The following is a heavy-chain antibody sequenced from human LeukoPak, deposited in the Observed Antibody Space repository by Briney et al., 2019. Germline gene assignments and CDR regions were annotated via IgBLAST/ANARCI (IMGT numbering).Heavy chain of an antibody. CDR3: TRNTVTVHFDY. V-gene: IGHV3-49*03. Sequence: HSGGSLRLSCSASGFTFDDYAVSWFRQAPGKCLEWVGFTRSKAFGGTPEYAASVRGRFTISRDDSKSIAYLQMHSLKTEDTAVYYCTRNTVTVHFDYWSQGTLVTVSS. CDR2: TRSKAFGGTP. J-gene: IGHJ4*02. D-gene: IGHD4-17*01. CDR1: GFTFDDYA.